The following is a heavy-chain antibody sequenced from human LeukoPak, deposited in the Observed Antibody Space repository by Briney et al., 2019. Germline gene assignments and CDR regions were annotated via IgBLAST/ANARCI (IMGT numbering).Heavy chain of an antibody. CDR1: GFTFSSYA. Sequence: PGGSLRLSCAASGFTFSSYAMSWVRQAPGKGLEWVAVISYDGSNKYYADSVKGRFTISRDNSKNTLYLQMNSLRAEDTAVYYCARGDDDSSSLYYYGMDVWGQGTTVTVSS. D-gene: IGHD6-6*01. J-gene: IGHJ6*02. CDR3: ARGDDDSSSLYYYGMDV. CDR2: ISYDGSNK. V-gene: IGHV3-30-3*01.